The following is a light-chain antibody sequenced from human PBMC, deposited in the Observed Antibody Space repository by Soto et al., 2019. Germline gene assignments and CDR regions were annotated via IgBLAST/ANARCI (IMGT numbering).Light chain of an antibody. CDR2: EDN. CDR3: QSYDSSSTLVV. Sequence: NFMLTQPHSVSESPGKTVTISCTRSSGSIASNYVQWYQQRPGSAPTTVIYEDNQRPSGVPDRFSGSIDSSSNSASLTISGRQNEDEADYYCQSYDSSSTLVVFGGGTQLTVL. CDR1: SGSIASNY. J-gene: IGLJ2*01. V-gene: IGLV6-57*04.